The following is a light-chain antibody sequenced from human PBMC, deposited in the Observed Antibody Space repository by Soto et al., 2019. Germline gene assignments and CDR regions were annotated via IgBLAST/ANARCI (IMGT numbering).Light chain of an antibody. V-gene: IGKV1-6*01. J-gene: IGKJ1*01. Sequence: AFQMTQSPSSLSASVGDRVTITCRASQGIRNDLGWYQQKPGKAPKLLIYGASSLQSGVPSRFSGSGSGTDFTLTISSLQPEDFATYYCLQDFNYPWTFGQGTKVEVK. CDR2: GAS. CDR1: QGIRND. CDR3: LQDFNYPWT.